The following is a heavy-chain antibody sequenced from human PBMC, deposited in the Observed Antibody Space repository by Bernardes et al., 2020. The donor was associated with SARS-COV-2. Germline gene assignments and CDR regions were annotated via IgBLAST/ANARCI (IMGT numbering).Heavy chain of an antibody. CDR2: INPNGGGT. CDR1: GYTFTGNY. Sequence: ASVKVSCKASGYTFTGNYIHWVRQAPGQGLEWVGWINPNGGGTNYAQKFQGRVTVTRDTSISTAYMELSRLRSDDTAVYYCVRASGGSGFDPWGQGTLVTVSS. V-gene: IGHV1-2*02. D-gene: IGHD2-8*02. CDR3: VRASGGSGFDP. J-gene: IGHJ5*02.